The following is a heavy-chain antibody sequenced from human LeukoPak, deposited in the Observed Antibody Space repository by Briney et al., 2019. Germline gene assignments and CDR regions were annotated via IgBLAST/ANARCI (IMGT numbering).Heavy chain of an antibody. CDR3: ARERNRWEPRRGFDY. Sequence: SQTLSLTCAVSGDIVSSNRAAWNWIRQSPSRGLEWLGRTYYRSKWYNDYAVSVKSRITINPDTSKNQFSLKLSSVTAADTAVYYCARERNRWEPRRGFDYWGQGTLVTVSS. D-gene: IGHD1-26*01. V-gene: IGHV6-1*01. CDR2: TYYRSKWYN. CDR1: GDIVSSNRAA. J-gene: IGHJ4*02.